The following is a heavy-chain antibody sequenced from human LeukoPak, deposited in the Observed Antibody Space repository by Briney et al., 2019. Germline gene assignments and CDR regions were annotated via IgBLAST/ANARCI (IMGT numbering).Heavy chain of an antibody. CDR1: GFTFSNYA. J-gene: IGHJ3*02. Sequence: PGGSLRLSCAASGFTFSNYAMTWVRQAPGKGLEWVSVISDNCAGTYYVDSVKGRFTVSRDNSKKTLYLQMNSLRAEDTAVYYCARHLGPDIWGQGTKVTVSS. V-gene: IGHV3-23*01. CDR2: ISDNCAGT. CDR3: ARHLGPDI.